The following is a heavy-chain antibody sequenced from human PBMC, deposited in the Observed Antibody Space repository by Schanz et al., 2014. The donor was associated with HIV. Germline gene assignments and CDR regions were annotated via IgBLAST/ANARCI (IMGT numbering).Heavy chain of an antibody. CDR2: INHSGIP. Sequence: QVQLQQWGAGLLKPSETLSLTCAVYGESFSGYFWTWIRQAPGKGPEWIGEINHSGIPNYNPSLEGGVTMSVAPSKNQFSLKLSSVTAADTAVYYCARDGGRRGGERQLFGYWGQGTLVVVSS. D-gene: IGHD3-16*01. CDR3: ARDGGRRGGERQLFGY. J-gene: IGHJ4*02. V-gene: IGHV4-34*01. CDR1: GESFSGYF.